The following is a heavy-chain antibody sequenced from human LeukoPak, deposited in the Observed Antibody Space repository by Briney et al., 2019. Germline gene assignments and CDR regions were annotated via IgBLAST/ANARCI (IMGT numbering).Heavy chain of an antibody. CDR3: ARTYCGGDCYQPTYYFYMDV. V-gene: IGHV4-39*01. D-gene: IGHD2-21*02. J-gene: IGHJ6*03. CDR2: GYYSGSI. CDR1: GGSISGNSYY. Sequence: SETLSLTCTVSGGSISGNSYYWGWVRQPPSKGLEWIGSGYYSGSIFYSPSLKSRVTIFADTSKNQFSLKLSSVTAADTAVYYCARTYCGGDCYQPTYYFYMDVWGRGTTVTVSS.